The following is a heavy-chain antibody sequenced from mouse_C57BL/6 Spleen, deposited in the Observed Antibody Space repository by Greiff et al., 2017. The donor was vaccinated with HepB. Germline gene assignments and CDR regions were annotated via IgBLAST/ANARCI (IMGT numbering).Heavy chain of an antibody. J-gene: IGHJ1*03. D-gene: IGHD4-1*01. CDR2: IHPNSGST. Sequence: VQLQQPGAELVKPGASVKLSCKASGYTFTSYWMHWVKQRPGQGLEWIGMIHPNSGSTNYNEKFKSKATLTVDKSSSTAYMQLSSLTSEDSAVYYCARTRLRTGAYWYFDVWGTGTTVTVSS. CDR1: GYTFTSYW. V-gene: IGHV1-64*01. CDR3: ARTRLRTGAYWYFDV.